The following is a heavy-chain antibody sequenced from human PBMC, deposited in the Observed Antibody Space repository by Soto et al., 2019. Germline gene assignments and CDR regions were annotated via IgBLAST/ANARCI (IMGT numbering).Heavy chain of an antibody. Sequence: QVQLQESGPGLLKPSETLSLTCTVSGGSINNHYWSWIRQPPGKGLEWIGYIYYTGSTNYNPSLKRRVTISVDTSKNQFSLNLTSLTAADTAIYYCARSNWYSEYWGQGTLVTVSS. CDR3: ARSNWYSEY. V-gene: IGHV4-59*11. J-gene: IGHJ4*02. CDR2: IYYTGST. D-gene: IGHD7-27*01. CDR1: GGSINNHY.